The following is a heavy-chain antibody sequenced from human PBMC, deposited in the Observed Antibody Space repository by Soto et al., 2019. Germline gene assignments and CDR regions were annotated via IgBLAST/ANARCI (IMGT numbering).Heavy chain of an antibody. CDR3: ARDEPFNMLVVVTQKYGMDV. J-gene: IGHJ6*02. D-gene: IGHD3-22*01. CDR1: GGTFSSYA. Sequence: QVQLVQSGAEVKKPGSSVKVSCKGSGGTFSSYAISWVRQAPGQGLEWMGGIIPIFGTAKYAQKLQCRVKITADKARSTAYMERSSLRSEDTAVYYCARDEPFNMLVVVTQKYGMDVWGRGTTVTVSS. V-gene: IGHV1-69*06. CDR2: IIPIFGTA.